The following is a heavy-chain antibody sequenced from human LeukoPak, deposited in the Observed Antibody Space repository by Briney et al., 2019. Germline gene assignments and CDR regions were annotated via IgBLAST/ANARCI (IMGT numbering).Heavy chain of an antibody. CDR2: ISPYNGNT. D-gene: IGHD3-22*01. V-gene: IGHV1-18*01. CDR1: GYKFTNSG. J-gene: IGHJ4*02. CDR3: ARGSPPRVYYDRSGYYSYYFYY. Sequence: ALVKVTCKASGYKFTNSGISWVRQAPGQGLEWMGWISPYNGNTISAPNLQGRVTMTTDTSTSTAYMELRSLRSDDTAVYYCARGSPPRVYYDRSGYYSYYFYYWGQGTLVTVSS.